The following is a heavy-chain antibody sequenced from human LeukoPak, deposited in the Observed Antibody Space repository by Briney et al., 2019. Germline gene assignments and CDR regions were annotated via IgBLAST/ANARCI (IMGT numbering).Heavy chain of an antibody. J-gene: IGHJ4*02. CDR1: GFTFSDYY. D-gene: IGHD5-18*01. CDR3: ARGGYRSSLDS. CDR2: ISGGSTYT. Sequence: GGSLRLSCAVSGFTFSDYYMTWARQAPGKGLEWISYISGGSTYTNYADSVKGRFTVSRDYAKNSLFLQMGGLGAEDTAVYYCARGGYRSSLDSWGQGTLVTVSS. V-gene: IGHV3-11*05.